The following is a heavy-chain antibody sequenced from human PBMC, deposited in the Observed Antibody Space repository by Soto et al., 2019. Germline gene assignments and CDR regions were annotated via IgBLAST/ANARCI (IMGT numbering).Heavy chain of an antibody. CDR3: ARVDGTMVRAGYFDL. Sequence: ASVKVSCKASGYTFTSYAMHWVRQAPGQRLEWMGWINAGNGNTKYPQKFQGRVTITRDTSASTAYMELSSLRSEDTAVYYCARVDGTMVRAGYFDLWGRGTLVTVSS. CDR2: INAGNGNT. J-gene: IGHJ2*01. CDR1: GYTFTSYA. D-gene: IGHD3-10*01. V-gene: IGHV1-3*01.